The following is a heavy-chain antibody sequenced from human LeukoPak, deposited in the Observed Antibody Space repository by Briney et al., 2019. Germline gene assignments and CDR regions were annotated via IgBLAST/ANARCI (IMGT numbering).Heavy chain of an antibody. CDR2: ISYDGNNK. CDR3: AREILGPWYNSGSDAFDI. CDR1: GFTFSSYA. Sequence: GGSLRLSCAASGFTFSSYAMHWVRQAPGKGLEWVAVISYDGNNKYYADSVKGRFTISRDNSKNTPYLQMNSLRAEDTAVYYCAREILGPWYNSGSDAFDIWGQGTMVTVSS. J-gene: IGHJ3*02. D-gene: IGHD6-19*01. V-gene: IGHV3-30-3*01.